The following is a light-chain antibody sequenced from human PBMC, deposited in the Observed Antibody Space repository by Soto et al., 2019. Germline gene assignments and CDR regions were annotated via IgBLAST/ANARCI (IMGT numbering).Light chain of an antibody. CDR1: SSDVGAYNF. Sequence: QSVLTQPAPVSGSPGQSITISCTGTSSDVGAYNFVSWHQQHPAKAPKLMIYNVYDRPSGISYRFSGSKSGNTASLTISGLQGDDEADYYCSAYTVSRTYVFGTGTKVTGL. V-gene: IGLV2-14*03. CDR2: NVY. CDR3: SAYTVSRTYV. J-gene: IGLJ1*01.